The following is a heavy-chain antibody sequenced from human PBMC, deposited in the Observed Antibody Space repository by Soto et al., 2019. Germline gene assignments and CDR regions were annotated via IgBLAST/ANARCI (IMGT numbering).Heavy chain of an antibody. CDR1: GYTFASYY. Sequence: QVQLVQSGAEVKKPGASVKVSCKASGYTFASYYMHWVRQAPGQGLEWMGIIKPSGGSTSYAQKFQDRVTMTRDTSTTTVYMELSSLRSEDTAVYYCARDAVAATTNWFDPWGQGTLVTVSS. CDR3: ARDAVAATTNWFDP. J-gene: IGHJ5*02. V-gene: IGHV1-46*01. CDR2: IKPSGGST. D-gene: IGHD2-15*01.